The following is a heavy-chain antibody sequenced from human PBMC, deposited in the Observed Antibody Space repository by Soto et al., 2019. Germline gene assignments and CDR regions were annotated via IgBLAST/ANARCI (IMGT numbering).Heavy chain of an antibody. CDR2: ISGSGGST. Sequence: PGGSLRLSCAASGVTFSSYAMSWVRQAPGKGLEWVAAISGSGGSTYYADSVKGRFTTSSDNSTNTLYPQMHSPRAEDTAAYYCEKKGATPYFDHWGQGTLVTVSS. V-gene: IGHV3-23*01. CDR1: GVTFSSYA. J-gene: IGHJ4*02. D-gene: IGHD2-15*01. CDR3: EKKGATPYFDH.